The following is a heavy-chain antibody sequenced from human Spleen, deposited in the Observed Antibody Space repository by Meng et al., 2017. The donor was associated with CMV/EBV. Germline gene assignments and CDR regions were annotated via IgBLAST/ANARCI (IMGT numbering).Heavy chain of an antibody. CDR2: INPSGST. J-gene: IGHJ3*02. V-gene: IGHV4-34*01. CDR3: ARGIGDCSVSTCYRIHDPFDI. CDR1: GGSSSSYY. D-gene: IGHD3-16*02. Sequence: SQTLSLTCLVYGGSSSSYYWSWIRQPPGKGLEWIGEINPSGSTNYHPSFKSGVTVSVDTSKNQFTRKLTSVTAAVSACYTCARGIGDCSVSTCYRIHDPFDIWGQGTLVTVSS.